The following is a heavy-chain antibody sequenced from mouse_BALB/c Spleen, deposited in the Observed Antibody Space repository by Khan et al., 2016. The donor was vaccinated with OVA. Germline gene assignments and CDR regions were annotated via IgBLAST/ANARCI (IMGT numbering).Heavy chain of an antibody. CDR3: TRIYRGDFDY. J-gene: IGHJ2*01. V-gene: IGHV1-20*01. D-gene: IGHD2-13*01. CDR2: INPHIGET. CDR1: GYSFTGYF. Sequence: VQLQQSGPELVRPGASVKISCTASGYSFTGYFMNWVMQSLGKSLEWIGRINPHIGETFYNPRFKDQATLTVDESSSTSHMELRSLTSEDSAVYYCTRIYRGDFDYWGQGTTLTVSS.